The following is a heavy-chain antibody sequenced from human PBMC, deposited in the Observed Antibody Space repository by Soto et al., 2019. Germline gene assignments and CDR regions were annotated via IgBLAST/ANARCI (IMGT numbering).Heavy chain of an antibody. CDR3: AREDRDRETGLVPAAIDGMDV. CDR1: VYTFTSYA. D-gene: IGHD2-2*01. CDR2: INAVNGNT. J-gene: IGHJ6*02. V-gene: IGHV1-3*01. Sequence: ASVKGACKASVYTFTSYAMRWVRQAPGQRLEWMGRINAVNGNTNYAQKFQGRVTITRDESTSTAYMELSSLRSDDTAVYYCAREDRDRETGLVPAAIDGMDVWGQGTTVTVSS.